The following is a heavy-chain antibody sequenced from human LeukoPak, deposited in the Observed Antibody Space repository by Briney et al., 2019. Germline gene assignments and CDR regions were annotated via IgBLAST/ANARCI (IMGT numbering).Heavy chain of an antibody. CDR2: ISASNGNT. V-gene: IGHV1-18*01. D-gene: IGHD2-2*02. J-gene: IGHJ2*01. Sequence: GASVKVSCKASGYTFTTYGISWVRQAPGQGLEWMGWISASNGNTNYAQKFQGRVTITADESTSTAYMELSSLRSEDTAVYYCARVGSLDCSSTSCYNWYFDLWGRGTLVTVSS. CDR3: ARVGSLDCSSTSCYNWYFDL. CDR1: GYTFTTYG.